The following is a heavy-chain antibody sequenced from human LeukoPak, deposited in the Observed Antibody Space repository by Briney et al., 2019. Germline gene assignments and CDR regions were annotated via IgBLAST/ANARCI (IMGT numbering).Heavy chain of an antibody. CDR1: GFTFSTYP. V-gene: IGHV3-30*04. D-gene: IGHD3-3*01. Sequence: GGSLRLSCAASGFTFSTYPMHWVRQAPGKGLEWVSLISYDGSSKYYADSVKGRFTVSRDNSKNTLYLQMNSLRAEDMAVYYCAKDGGTIPGVTNFRFDYWGQGTLVAVSS. J-gene: IGHJ4*02. CDR2: ISYDGSSK. CDR3: AKDGGTIPGVTNFRFDY.